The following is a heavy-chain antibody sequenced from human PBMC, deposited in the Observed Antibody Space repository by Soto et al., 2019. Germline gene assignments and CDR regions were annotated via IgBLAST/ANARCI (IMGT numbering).Heavy chain of an antibody. V-gene: IGHV4-34*01. Sequence: PSETLSLTCAVYGGSFSGYYWSWIRQPPGKGLEWIGEINHSGSTNYNPSLKSRVTISVDTSKNQFSLKLSSVTAAGTAVYYCARGGGVQLWPHYYYYYGMDVWGQGTTVTVSS. CDR1: GGSFSGYY. J-gene: IGHJ6*02. CDR2: INHSGST. CDR3: ARGGGVQLWPHYYYYYGMDV. D-gene: IGHD5-18*01.